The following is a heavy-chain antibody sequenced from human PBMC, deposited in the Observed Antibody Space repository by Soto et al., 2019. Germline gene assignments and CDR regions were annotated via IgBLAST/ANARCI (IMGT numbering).Heavy chain of an antibody. Sequence: ASVKVSCKASGNPFISYAISWVRQAPGQGLEWMGRFSVYNGNTIYAQKFHDRLTVTTDTSTTTAYMELRSLTSDDTAVYYCARDFVEVPSALYYFDYWGQGYLVTVSS. CDR3: ARDFVEVPSALYYFDY. CDR1: GNPFISYA. CDR2: FSVYNGNT. J-gene: IGHJ4*02. V-gene: IGHV1-18*04. D-gene: IGHD2-2*01.